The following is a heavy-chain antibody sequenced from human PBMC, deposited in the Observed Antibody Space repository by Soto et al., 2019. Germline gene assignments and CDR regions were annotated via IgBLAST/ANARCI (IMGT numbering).Heavy chain of an antibody. CDR1: GGSISSGSYY. Sequence: QLQLQESGPGLVKPSETLSLTCTVSGGSISSGSYYWGWIRQAPGKGLEWIGSIYYSGNTYYNPSLKSRVTISVGASKKQFFLNLSSVTAADTAVYYCARQPTGGDGTLFYGSWENFRYRSYFNSWGQGTLVTVSS. CDR3: ARQPTGGDGTLFYGSWENFRYRSYFNS. V-gene: IGHV4-39*01. CDR2: IYYSGNT. J-gene: IGHJ4*02. D-gene: IGHD3-16*02.